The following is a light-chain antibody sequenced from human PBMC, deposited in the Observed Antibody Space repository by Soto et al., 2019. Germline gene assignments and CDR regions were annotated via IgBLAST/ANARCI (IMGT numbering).Light chain of an antibody. J-gene: IGLJ1*01. Sequence: QSALTQPRSVSGSPGQSVTISCTGTSSDVGGYNYVSWYQQHPGKAPKLMIYDVSKRPSGVPDLFSCSKSGNTASLTISGLQADDEADYSCCSDAGRYTHVSGTGNKVKVL. CDR2: DVS. V-gene: IGLV2-11*01. CDR3: CSDAGRYTHV. CDR1: SSDVGGYNY.